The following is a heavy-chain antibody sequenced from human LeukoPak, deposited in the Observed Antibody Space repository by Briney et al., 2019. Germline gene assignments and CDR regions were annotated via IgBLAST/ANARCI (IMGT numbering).Heavy chain of an antibody. CDR3: TTDFILDS. J-gene: IGHJ4*02. D-gene: IGHD3/OR15-3a*01. V-gene: IGHV3-73*01. CDR1: GFTFSGSA. Sequence: GGSLRLSCAASGFTFSGSAMHWVRQASGKGLEWVGRIRSKANTYATAYAASVKGRFTISRDDSKNTAYLQMSSLKTDDTAVYYCTTDFILDSWGQGTLVTVSS. CDR2: IRSKANTYAT.